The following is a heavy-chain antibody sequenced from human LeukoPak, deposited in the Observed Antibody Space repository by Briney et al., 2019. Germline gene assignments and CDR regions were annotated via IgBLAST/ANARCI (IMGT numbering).Heavy chain of an antibody. Sequence: GVPLRLSCAASGFTFSSYDMHWVRQATGKGLEWVSAIGTAGDTYYPGSVKGRFTISRENAKNSLYLQMNSLRAGDTAVYYCARGGDYYYYMDVWGKGTTVTVSS. CDR1: GFTFSSYD. D-gene: IGHD4-17*01. CDR2: IGTAGDT. CDR3: ARGGDYYYYMDV. V-gene: IGHV3-13*01. J-gene: IGHJ6*03.